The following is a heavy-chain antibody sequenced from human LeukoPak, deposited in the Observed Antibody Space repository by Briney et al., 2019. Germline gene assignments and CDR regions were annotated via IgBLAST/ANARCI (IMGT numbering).Heavy chain of an antibody. CDR1: GGSISSYY. J-gene: IGHJ4*02. Sequence: SETLSLTCTVSGGSISSYYWSWIRQPPGKGLEWIGYIYYSGSTNYNPSLKSRVTISVDTSKNQFSLKLSSVTAADTAVYYCARKIYSSGWYFDYWGQGTLVTVSS. CDR2: IYYSGST. CDR3: ARKIYSSGWYFDY. D-gene: IGHD6-19*01. V-gene: IGHV4-59*01.